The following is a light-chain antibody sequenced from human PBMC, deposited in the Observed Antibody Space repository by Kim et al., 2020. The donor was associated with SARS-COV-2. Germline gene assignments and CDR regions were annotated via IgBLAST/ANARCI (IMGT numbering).Light chain of an antibody. CDR1: QSVSSNY. CDR3: QQYGSSPRT. V-gene: IGKV3-20*01. Sequence: EIVLTQSPGTLSLSPGERATLSCRASQSVSSNYLAWHQQKPGQAPRLLIYGASSRATGIPDRFSGSGSGTDFTLTISRLEPEDFAVYYCQQYGSSPRTFGLGTKVDIK. J-gene: IGKJ1*01. CDR2: GAS.